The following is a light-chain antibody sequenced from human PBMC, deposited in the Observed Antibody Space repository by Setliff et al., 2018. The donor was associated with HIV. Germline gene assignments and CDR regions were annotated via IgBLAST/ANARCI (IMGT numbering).Light chain of an antibody. V-gene: IGLV2-14*02. J-gene: IGLJ2*01. CDR2: DVS. Sequence: QSVLTQFASVSGSPGQSITISCTGTSSDVGSYNLVSWYQQHPGKAPKLMIYDVSNRPSGVSNRFSGSKSGNTASLTISGLQAEDEADYYCSSYTSISTLDVVFGGGTKVTVL. CDR1: SSDVGSYNL. CDR3: SSYTSISTLDVV.